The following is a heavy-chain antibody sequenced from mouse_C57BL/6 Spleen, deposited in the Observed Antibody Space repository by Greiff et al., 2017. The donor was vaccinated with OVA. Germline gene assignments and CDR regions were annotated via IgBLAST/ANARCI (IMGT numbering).Heavy chain of an antibody. J-gene: IGHJ3*01. V-gene: IGHV5-17*01. D-gene: IGHD2-4*01. Sequence: EVQLQESGGGLVKPGGSLKLSCAASGFTFSDYGMHWVRQAPEKGLEWVAYISSGSSTIYYADTVKGRFTISRDNAKNTLFLQMTSLRSEDTAMYYCSIYYDYDGLAYWGQGTLVTVSA. CDR1: GFTFSDYG. CDR2: ISSGSSTI. CDR3: SIYYDYDGLAY.